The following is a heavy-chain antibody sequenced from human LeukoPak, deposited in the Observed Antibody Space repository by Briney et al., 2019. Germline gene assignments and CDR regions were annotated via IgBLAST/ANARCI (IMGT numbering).Heavy chain of an antibody. CDR1: GFTFSSYS. CDR2: ISSSSSYI. J-gene: IGHJ5*02. Sequence: GGSLRLSCAASGFTFSSYSMNWVRQAPGKGLEWVSSISSSSSYIYYADSVKGRFTISRDNSKNTLYLQMNSLRAEDTAVYYCAKGDYTAAFDPWGQGTLVTVSS. CDR3: AKGDYTAAFDP. D-gene: IGHD4-11*01. V-gene: IGHV3-21*01.